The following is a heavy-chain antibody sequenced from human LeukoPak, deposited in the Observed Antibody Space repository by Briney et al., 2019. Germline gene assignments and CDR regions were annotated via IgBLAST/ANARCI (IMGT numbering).Heavy chain of an antibody. V-gene: IGHV3-74*01. CDR2: INEDGRTT. J-gene: IGHJ4*02. Sequence: GGSLRLSCVASGFTFSSNWMHCVRQAPGKGLVWVSRINEDGRTTNYADSVKGRFTISRDNAKNTLYLQMNSLRAEDTAMNHCVRDLGGRSGHWGQGTLVTVSS. D-gene: IGHD1-26*01. CDR1: GFTFSSNW. CDR3: VRDLGGRSGH.